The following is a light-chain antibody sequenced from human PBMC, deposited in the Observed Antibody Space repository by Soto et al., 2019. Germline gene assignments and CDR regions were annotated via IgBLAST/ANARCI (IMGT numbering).Light chain of an antibody. V-gene: IGKV3-20*01. CDR3: QQYGSSGT. CDR2: GAS. J-gene: IGKJ1*01. CDR1: QSVSSSY. Sequence: IVLTQSPATMSLSPRERDTISCRASQSVSSSYLAWYQQKPGQAPRLLIYGASSRATGIPDRFSGSGSGTDFTLTISRLEPEDFAVYYCQQYGSSGTFGQGPKVDI.